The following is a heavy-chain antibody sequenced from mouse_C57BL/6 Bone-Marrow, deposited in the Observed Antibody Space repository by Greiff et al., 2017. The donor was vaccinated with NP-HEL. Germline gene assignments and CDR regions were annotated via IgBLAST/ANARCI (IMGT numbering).Heavy chain of an antibody. D-gene: IGHD2-5*01. CDR2: ISYDGSN. CDR3: ASGYSNYSAWFAY. V-gene: IGHV3-6*01. CDR1: GYSITSGYY. Sequence: EVKLMESGPGLVKPSQSLSLTCSVTGYSITSGYYWNWIRQFPGNQLEWMGYISYDGSNNYNPSLKNRISITRDTSKNQFFLKLNSVTTEDTATYYCASGYSNYSAWFAYWGQGTLVTVSA. J-gene: IGHJ3*01.